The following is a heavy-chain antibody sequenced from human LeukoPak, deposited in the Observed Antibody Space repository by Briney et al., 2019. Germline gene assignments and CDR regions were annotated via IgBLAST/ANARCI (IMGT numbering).Heavy chain of an antibody. CDR1: GFTFSSYW. J-gene: IGHJ4*02. CDR2: INHGGST. CDR3: ARVGDTAMAPFAP. V-gene: IGHV4-34*01. Sequence: GSLRLSCAASGFTFSSYWMSWIRQPPGKGLEWVGEINHGGSTNYNPSLKSRVTISIDMSKNQFSLKLNSVTAADTAVYYCARVGDTAMAPFAPWGQGILVTVSS. D-gene: IGHD5-18*01.